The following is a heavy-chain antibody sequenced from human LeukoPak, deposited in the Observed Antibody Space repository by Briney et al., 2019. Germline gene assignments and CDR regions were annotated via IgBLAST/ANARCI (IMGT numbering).Heavy chain of an antibody. V-gene: IGHV3-74*01. CDR2: INSDGSST. CDR1: GFPLSYYW. Sequence: GGSLRLPCAGSGFPLSYYWMHWVRQAPGKGLVWVSRINSDGSSTSYADSVKGRFTISRDNAKNTLYLQMNSLRAEDTAVYYCAAYKSPYCFDYWGQGTLVTVSS. CDR3: AAYKSPYCFDY. D-gene: IGHD1-14*01. J-gene: IGHJ4*02.